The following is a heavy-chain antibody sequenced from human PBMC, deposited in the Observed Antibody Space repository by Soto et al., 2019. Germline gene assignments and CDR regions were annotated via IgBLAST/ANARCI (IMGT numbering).Heavy chain of an antibody. Sequence: QVQLQESGPGLVKPSGTLSLTCAVSSGSVFSSNWWSWVRLPPGKGLEWIGETRNSGGANYKPSLKSRVTITVDRSRNHIFLELSSVTAADTAVYYCASHLVMAGTRGFDHWGLGTLVTVSS. J-gene: IGHJ4*02. V-gene: IGHV4-4*02. CDR2: TRNSGGA. CDR3: ASHLVMAGTRGFDH. CDR1: SGSVFSSNW. D-gene: IGHD6-19*01.